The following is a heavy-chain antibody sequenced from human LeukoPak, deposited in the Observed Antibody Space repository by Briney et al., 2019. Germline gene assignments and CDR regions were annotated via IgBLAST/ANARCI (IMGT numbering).Heavy chain of an antibody. CDR3: ARGCCNGGSCYSFYY. Sequence: ASVKVSCKASGYIFISFYIHWVRQAPGQGLEWMGVINPSGGTTLYAQKFQGRVTMTRDTSTSTVYMELSSLRSEDTAVYYCARGCCNGGSCYSFYYWGQGTLVTVSS. V-gene: IGHV1-46*01. CDR2: INPSGGTT. D-gene: IGHD2-15*01. J-gene: IGHJ4*02. CDR1: GYIFISFY.